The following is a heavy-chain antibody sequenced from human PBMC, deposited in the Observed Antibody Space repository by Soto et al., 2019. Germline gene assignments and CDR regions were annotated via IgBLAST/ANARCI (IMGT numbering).Heavy chain of an antibody. V-gene: IGHV1-8*01. CDR2: MSPNSGET. Sequence: QVQLVQSGAEVKKPGASVKVSCKASGYTFTSYDINWVRQATGQGLEWMGWMSPNSGETGYAQKFQGRVTMTRNTSLSTAYMELSSLRSEDTAVYYCARAPHPSYFYYGMDVWGQGTTVTVSS. J-gene: IGHJ6*02. CDR3: ARAPHPSYFYYGMDV. CDR1: GYTFTSYD.